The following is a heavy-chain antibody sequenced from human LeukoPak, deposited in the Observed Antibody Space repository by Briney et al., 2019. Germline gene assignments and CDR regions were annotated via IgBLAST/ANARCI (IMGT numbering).Heavy chain of an antibody. J-gene: IGHJ4*02. V-gene: IGHV3-7*01. Sequence: GSLRLSCAASGFTLSGYWMNWVRQAPGKGLEWVANINLGGSAKLYVDSVKGRFTISRDNAKNSLDLQMNSLKVEDTAAYYCAAWGKYNYWGQGTLVTVSS. D-gene: IGHD7-27*01. CDR1: GFTLSGYW. CDR2: INLGGSAK. CDR3: AAWGKYNY.